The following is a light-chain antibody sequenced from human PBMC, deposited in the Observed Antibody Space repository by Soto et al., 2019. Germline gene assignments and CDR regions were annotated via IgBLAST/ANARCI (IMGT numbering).Light chain of an antibody. V-gene: IGKV1-5*03. Sequence: DIQMTQSPSTLSASVGDRVIITCRASQSTSSWLAWYQQKPGTAPKLLIYKASTLQSGVPSRFSGSGSGTEFTLTISSLQPDDSATYYCQQYSDNWTFGQGTKVDIK. CDR2: KAS. CDR1: QSTSSW. CDR3: QQYSDNWT. J-gene: IGKJ1*01.